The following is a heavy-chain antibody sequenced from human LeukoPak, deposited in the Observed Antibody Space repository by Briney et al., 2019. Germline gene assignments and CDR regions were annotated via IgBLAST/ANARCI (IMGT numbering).Heavy chain of an antibody. CDR1: GGSFSGYY. Sequence: SETLSLTCAVYGGSFSGYYWSWIRQPPGKGLEWIGEINHSGSTNYNPSLKSRVTISVDTSKNQFSLKLSSVTAADTAVYYCARGLGATVATPFPKRYYYYYMDVWGKGTTVTVSS. D-gene: IGHD4-23*01. CDR3: ARGLGATVATPFPKRYYYYYMDV. J-gene: IGHJ6*03. CDR2: INHSGST. V-gene: IGHV4-34*01.